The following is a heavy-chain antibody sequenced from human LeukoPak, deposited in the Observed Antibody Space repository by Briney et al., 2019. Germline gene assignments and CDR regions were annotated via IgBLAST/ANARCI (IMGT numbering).Heavy chain of an antibody. CDR3: AKDRVVLMVYASYYFDY. V-gene: IGHV3-30*02. CDR1: GFTFSSYG. CDR2: IWYDGSNK. Sequence: GGSLRLSCAASGFTFSSYGMHWVRQAPGKGLEWVAVIWYDGSNKYYADSVKGRFTISRDNSKNTLYLQMNSLRAEDTAVYYCAKDRVVLMVYASYYFDYWGQGTLVTVSS. J-gene: IGHJ4*02. D-gene: IGHD2-8*01.